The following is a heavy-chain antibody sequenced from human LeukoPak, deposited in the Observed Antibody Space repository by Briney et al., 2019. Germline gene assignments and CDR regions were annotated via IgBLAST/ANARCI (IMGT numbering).Heavy chain of an antibody. V-gene: IGHV1-2*02. J-gene: IGHJ4*02. Sequence: ASVKVSCKASGYTFTGYYMHWVRQAPGQGLEWMGWINPNSGGTNYAQKFQGRVTMTRDTSISTAYMELSRLRSDDTAVYYCATRTGLDVENFDYWGQGTLVTVSS. CDR2: INPNSGGT. D-gene: IGHD3/OR15-3a*01. CDR1: GYTFTGYY. CDR3: ATRTGLDVENFDY.